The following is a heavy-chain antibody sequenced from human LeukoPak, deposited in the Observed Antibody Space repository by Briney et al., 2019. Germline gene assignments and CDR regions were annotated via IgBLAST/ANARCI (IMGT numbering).Heavy chain of an antibody. CDR2: INPNSGGT. V-gene: IGHV1-2*02. CDR1: GYTFTAYY. Sequence: GASVKVSCKASGYTFTAYYMHWVRQAPRQGLEWMGWINPNSGGTNYAQKFQGRVTMTRDTSINTAYMELSRLRSDDTAVYYCVREGSSSSSDYYYYYMDVWGKGTTVTVSS. J-gene: IGHJ6*03. D-gene: IGHD6-6*01. CDR3: VREGSSSSSDYYYYYMDV.